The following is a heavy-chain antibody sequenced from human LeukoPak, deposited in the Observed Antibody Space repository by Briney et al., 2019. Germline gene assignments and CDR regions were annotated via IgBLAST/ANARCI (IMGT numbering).Heavy chain of an antibody. CDR1: GDSFSSHY. J-gene: IGHJ3*02. Sequence: TSEALSLTCAVSGDSFSSHYWTWIRQSPGTGLEWIGYISHIGRTNYNPSLKSRVTISIDTSKNQFSLKLRSVTAADTAVYYCARDLVTVTKGFDIWGQGTMVSVSS. V-gene: IGHV4-59*11. D-gene: IGHD4-17*01. CDR3: ARDLVTVTKGFDI. CDR2: ISHIGRT.